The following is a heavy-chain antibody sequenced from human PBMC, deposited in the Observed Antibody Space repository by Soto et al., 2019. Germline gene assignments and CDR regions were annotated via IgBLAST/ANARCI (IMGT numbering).Heavy chain of an antibody. CDR1: GGTFSSYA. CDR2: IIPIFGTA. Sequence: SVKVSCKASGGTFSSYAISWVRRAPGQGLEWMGGIIPIFGTANYAQKFQGRVTITADESTSTAYMELSSLRSEDTAVYYCARERSVRDEYDAFDIWGQGTMVTVSS. J-gene: IGHJ3*02. CDR3: ARERSVRDEYDAFDI. D-gene: IGHD3-10*01. V-gene: IGHV1-69*13.